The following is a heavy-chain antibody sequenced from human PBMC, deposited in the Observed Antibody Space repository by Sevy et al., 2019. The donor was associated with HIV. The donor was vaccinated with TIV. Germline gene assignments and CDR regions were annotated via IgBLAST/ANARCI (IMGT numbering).Heavy chain of an antibody. CDR3: ARIIEGRYCSSSSCYKWGAFDL. Sequence: ASVKVSCEASGYTFNSDDINWVRQATGQGLEWMRWINPNRGNTGYAQTFQGRVTMTRNTSITTAYMELSSLRSDDTAVYYCARIIEGRYCSSSSCYKWGAFDLWGQGTMVTVSS. CDR2: INPNRGNT. V-gene: IGHV1-8*01. J-gene: IGHJ3*01. CDR1: GYTFNSDD. D-gene: IGHD2-2*02.